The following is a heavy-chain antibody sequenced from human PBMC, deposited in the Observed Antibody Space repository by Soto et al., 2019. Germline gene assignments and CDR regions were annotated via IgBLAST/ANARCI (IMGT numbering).Heavy chain of an antibody. Sequence: EVQLVESGGGLVQPGGSLKLSCAPSGFIFSGSAIHWVRQASGKGLEWVGRIRSRANNFATSSAASVKGRFTFSRDDSKNTAYLQMNTLKPEDTAVYYCARGQGAAIGDYYYHGMDVWGQGTTVTVSS. J-gene: IGHJ6*02. CDR1: GFIFSGSA. D-gene: IGHD2-2*02. CDR3: ARGQGAAIGDYYYHGMDV. V-gene: IGHV3-73*02. CDR2: IRSRANNFAT.